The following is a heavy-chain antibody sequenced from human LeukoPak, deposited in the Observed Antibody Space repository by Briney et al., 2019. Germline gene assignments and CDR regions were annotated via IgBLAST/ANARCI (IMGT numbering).Heavy chain of an antibody. J-gene: IGHJ4*02. Sequence: SVKVSCKASGGTFSSYAISWVRQAPGQGLEWMGRIIPILGIANYAQKLQGRVTMTTDTSTSTAYMELRSLRSDDTAVYYCARDRDSSGYYRGADYWGQGTLVTVSS. CDR1: GGTFSSYA. D-gene: IGHD3-22*01. V-gene: IGHV1-69*04. CDR3: ARDRDSSGYYRGADY. CDR2: IIPILGIA.